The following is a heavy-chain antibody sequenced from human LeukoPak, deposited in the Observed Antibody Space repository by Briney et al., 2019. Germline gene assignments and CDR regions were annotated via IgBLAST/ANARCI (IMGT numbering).Heavy chain of an antibody. Sequence: ASVKVSCKASGYTFTGYYLHWVRQAPGQGLEWMGWINPSSGGAKYAQKFQGRVTMTRDTSISTAYMELSRLRSDDTAVYYCARDAYYYSSGYCPIDYWGQGTLVTVSS. CDR1: GYTFTGYY. J-gene: IGHJ4*02. V-gene: IGHV1-2*02. CDR3: ARDAYYYSSGYCPIDY. D-gene: IGHD3-22*01. CDR2: INPSSGGA.